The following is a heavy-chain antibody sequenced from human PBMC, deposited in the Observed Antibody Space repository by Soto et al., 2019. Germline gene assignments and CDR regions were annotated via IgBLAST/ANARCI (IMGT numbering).Heavy chain of an antibody. D-gene: IGHD3-22*01. CDR3: GAFRSGYYQPEAFDI. CDR1: GGSISSNNW. CDR2: IHHSGST. V-gene: IGHV4-4*02. J-gene: IGHJ3*02. Sequence: QVQLQESGPGLVKPSGTLSLTCAVSGGSISSNNWWTWVRQPPGKGLEWIGEIHHSGSTNYNPSLESRVTISVDKSKNHFSLNLNSVTAADTAVYYCGAFRSGYYQPEAFDIWGQGTMVTVSS.